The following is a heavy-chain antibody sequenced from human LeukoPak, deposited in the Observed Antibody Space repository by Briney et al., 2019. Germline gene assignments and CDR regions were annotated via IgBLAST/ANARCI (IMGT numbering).Heavy chain of an antibody. D-gene: IGHD3-3*01. J-gene: IGHJ6*02. CDR2: INHSGST. CDR3: ARVTYYDFSLSYGMDV. CDR1: GGSFSGYY. Sequence: SETLSLTCAVYGGSFSGYYWSWIRQPPGKGLEWIGEINHSGSTNYNPSLKSRVTISVDTSKNQFSLKLSSVTAADTAVYYCARVTYYDFSLSYGMDVWGQGTTVTVSS. V-gene: IGHV4-34*01.